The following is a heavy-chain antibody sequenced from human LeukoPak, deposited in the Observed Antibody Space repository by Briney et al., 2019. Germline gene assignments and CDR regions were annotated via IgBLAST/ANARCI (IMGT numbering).Heavy chain of an antibody. CDR3: ARTPPYCFGGSCYLNY. V-gene: IGHV1-8*01. Sequence: GASVKVSCKASGYTFNNFDINWVRQATGQGLEWMGWMSPNSGNTGYAQRFLGRVTMTRNTSISTAYMELSSLRSDDTAVYYCARTPPYCFGGSCYLNYWGQGSLVTVSS. J-gene: IGHJ4*02. D-gene: IGHD2-15*01. CDR2: MSPNSGNT. CDR1: GYTFNNFD.